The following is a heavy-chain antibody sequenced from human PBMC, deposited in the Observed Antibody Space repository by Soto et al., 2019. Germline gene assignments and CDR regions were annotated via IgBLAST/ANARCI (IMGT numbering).Heavy chain of an antibody. V-gene: IGHV4-59*01. CDR1: GGSINDFY. Sequence: PSETLSLTCTVPGGSINDFYWSWIRQPPGKGLEWVGYIYYSGSTNYSPSLQSRVTISVDPSKTPLSLNLRSVTTADTAVYYCARLGGVAARTFDYWGQGTLVTVSS. CDR3: ARLGGVAARTFDY. D-gene: IGHD6-6*01. CDR2: IYYSGST. J-gene: IGHJ4*02.